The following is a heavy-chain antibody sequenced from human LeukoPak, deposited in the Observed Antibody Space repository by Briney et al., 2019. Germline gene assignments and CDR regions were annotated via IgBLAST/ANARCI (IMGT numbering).Heavy chain of an antibody. D-gene: IGHD3-22*01. CDR3: ARGTAGYDSSGYYAGELDY. Sequence: SQTLSLTCTVSGGSISSGDYYWSWIRQPPGKGLEWIGYIYYSGSTYYNPSLKSRVTISVDTSKNQFSLKLSSVTAADTAVYYCARGTAGYDSSGYYAGELDYWGQGTLVTVSS. CDR2: IYYSGST. CDR1: GGSISSGDYY. V-gene: IGHV4-30-4*01. J-gene: IGHJ4*02.